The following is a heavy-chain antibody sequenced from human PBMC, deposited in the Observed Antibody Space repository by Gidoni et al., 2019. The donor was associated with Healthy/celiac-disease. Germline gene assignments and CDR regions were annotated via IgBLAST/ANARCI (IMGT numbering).Heavy chain of an antibody. CDR3: AKDRGCDGLLGAFDI. V-gene: IGHV3-23*01. J-gene: IGHJ3*02. CDR1: GFTWSSYA. CDR2: ISGSVGST. D-gene: IGHD3-10*01. Sequence: EVQRLEAGGGLVQTGGWLRLSCEGAGFTWSSYAMSWVRQAPGKGLEWVSAISGSVGSTYYADSVNGRFTISRDNSKNTLYLQMNSLRAEDTAVYYCAKDRGCDGLLGAFDIWGQGTMVTFSS.